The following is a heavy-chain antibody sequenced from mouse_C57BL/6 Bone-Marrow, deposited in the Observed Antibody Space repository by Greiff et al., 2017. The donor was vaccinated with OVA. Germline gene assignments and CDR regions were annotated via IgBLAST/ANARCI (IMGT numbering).Heavy chain of an antibody. Sequence: QVQLKQSGAELVRPGTSVKMSCKASGYTFTNYWIGWAKQRPGHGLEWIGDIYPGGGYTNYNEKFKGKATLTADKSSSTAYMQFSSLTSDDSAIYYCARGRSGFPFAYWGQGTLVTVSA. J-gene: IGHJ3*01. CDR1: GYTFTNYW. CDR3: ARGRSGFPFAY. D-gene: IGHD3-2*02. CDR2: IYPGGGYT. V-gene: IGHV1-63*01.